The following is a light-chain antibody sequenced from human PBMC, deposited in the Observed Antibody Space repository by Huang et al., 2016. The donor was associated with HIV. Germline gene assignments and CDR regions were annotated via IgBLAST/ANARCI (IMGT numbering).Light chain of an antibody. CDR1: QSLLHSIGYNY. J-gene: IGKJ4*01. CDR2: LGS. Sequence: DIVMTQSPLSLPVTPGEPASISCRSSQSLLHSIGYNYLDWYLQKPGQSPQLLIYLGSNRASGVPDRFSGSGSGTDFTLKISRVEAEDVGIYYCMQALQTPLTFRGGTKVEIK. V-gene: IGKV2-28*01. CDR3: MQALQTPLT.